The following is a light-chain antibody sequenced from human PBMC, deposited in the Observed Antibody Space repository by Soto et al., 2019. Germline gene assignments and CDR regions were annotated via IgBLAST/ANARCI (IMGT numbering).Light chain of an antibody. CDR1: SSDVGGYNY. CDR2: EVS. J-gene: IGLJ1*01. CDR3: SSYTSSSNYV. V-gene: IGLV2-14*01. Sequence: QSALTQPASVSGSPGQSITISCTGTSSDVGGYNYVSWYQQHPGKATKLMIYEVSNRPSGVSNRFSGSKSGNTASLTISGLQAEDEADYYCSSYTSSSNYVFGTGTKLTVL.